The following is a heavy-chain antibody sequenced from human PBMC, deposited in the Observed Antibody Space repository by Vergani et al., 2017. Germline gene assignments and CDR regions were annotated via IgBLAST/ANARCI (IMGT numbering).Heavy chain of an antibody. CDR1: GYSIGSGFY. V-gene: IGHV4-38-2*01. D-gene: IGHD2-21*01. J-gene: IGHJ2*01. Sequence: QVRLEESGPGLVKPSETLCLTCSVSGYSIGSGFYWAWIRQSPGEGLEWLPSMHNRGKTYHNPSLKSRVSVSLDTSKNRFSLNLTSVTATDTAVYYCARSQGDYWYFDLWGPGTLVTVSS. CDR2: MHNRGKT. CDR3: ARSQGDYWYFDL.